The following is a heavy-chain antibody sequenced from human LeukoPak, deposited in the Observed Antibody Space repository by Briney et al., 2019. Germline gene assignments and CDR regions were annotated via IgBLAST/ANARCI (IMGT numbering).Heavy chain of an antibody. CDR3: AAERLGATWDY. V-gene: IGHV4-39*07. J-gene: IGHJ4*02. Sequence: SETLSLTCTVSGGSISSGGYYWSWIRQPPGKGLEWIGEINHSGSTNYNPSLKSRVTISVDTSKNQFSLKLSSVTAADTAVYYCAAERLGATWDYWGQGTLVTVSS. CDR2: INHSGST. CDR1: GGSISSGGYY. D-gene: IGHD1-26*01.